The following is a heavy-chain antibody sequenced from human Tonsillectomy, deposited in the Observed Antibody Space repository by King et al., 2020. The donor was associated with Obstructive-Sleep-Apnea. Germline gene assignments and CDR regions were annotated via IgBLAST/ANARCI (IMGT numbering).Heavy chain of an antibody. V-gene: IGHV4-39*07. J-gene: IGHJ4*02. CDR1: GGSISSSSYY. Sequence: LQLQESGPGLVKPSETLSLTCTVSGGSISSSSYYWGWIRQPPGKGLEWIGSIYYSGSTFYNPSLKSRVTISVDTSKNQFSLKLSSVTAADTAVYYCASYDIPGYTYDSHYFDYWGQGTLVTVSS. D-gene: IGHD5-18*01. CDR2: IYYSGST. CDR3: ASYDIPGYTYDSHYFDY.